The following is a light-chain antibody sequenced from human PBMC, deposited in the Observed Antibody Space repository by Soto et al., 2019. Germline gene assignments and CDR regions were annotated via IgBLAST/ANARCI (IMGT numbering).Light chain of an antibody. CDR3: QQYGSSGT. V-gene: IGKV3-20*01. Sequence: EIGLTQTPGTLSLSPGERVTLSCRASQSVSNNYLAWYQQKPGQAPRLLIYGASNRATGIPDRFSGSGSGTDFTLTISRLEPEDFAVYYCQQYGSSGTFGQGTKVDIK. CDR2: GAS. J-gene: IGKJ1*01. CDR1: QSVSNNY.